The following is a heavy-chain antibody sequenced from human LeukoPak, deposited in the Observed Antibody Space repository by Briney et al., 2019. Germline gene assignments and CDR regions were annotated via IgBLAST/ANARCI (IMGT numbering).Heavy chain of an antibody. Sequence: PGGSLRFSCAASGFTFRDYDMHWVRQTPGRGLEWVSAIGIGDDTHYPDSVKGRFTISRENAKNSLYLQMSSLRDGDTAMYYCVRGGIRVSGIDAFDIWGHGTMVTVSS. V-gene: IGHV3-13*01. CDR3: VRGGIRVSGIDAFDI. D-gene: IGHD5/OR15-5a*01. CDR1: GFTFRDYD. CDR2: IGIGDDT. J-gene: IGHJ3*02.